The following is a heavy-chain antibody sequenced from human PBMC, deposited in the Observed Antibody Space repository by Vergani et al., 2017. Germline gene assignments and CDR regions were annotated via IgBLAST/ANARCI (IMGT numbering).Heavy chain of an antibody. CDR3: ATKSCWTPVCQIGYFRE. CDR2: ISYDGTQK. J-gene: IGHJ1*01. V-gene: IGHV3-30*03. CDR1: GFTSSYYG. D-gene: IGHD3/OR15-3a*01. Sequence: QVHLVESGGGVVQPGRSLRLSCVVSGFTSSYYGMHWVRQAPGKGLEWVAVISYDGTQKYYADSVKGRFTISRDNSKSTLYLQMNSLRTEDTAVYYCATKSCWTPVCQIGYFREWGQGTLVTVSS.